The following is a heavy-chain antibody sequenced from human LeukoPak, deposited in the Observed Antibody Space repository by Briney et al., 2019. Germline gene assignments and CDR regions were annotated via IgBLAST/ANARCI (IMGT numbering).Heavy chain of an antibody. Sequence: SETLSLTCTVSGGSISSGSYYWSWIRQPAGKGLEWIGRIYTSGSTNYNPSLKSRVTISVDTSKNQFSLKLSSVTAADTAVYYCAGASYGSGSSIDYWGQGTLVTVSS. CDR2: IYTSGST. V-gene: IGHV4-61*02. D-gene: IGHD3-10*01. CDR1: GGSISSGSYY. J-gene: IGHJ4*02. CDR3: AGASYGSGSSIDY.